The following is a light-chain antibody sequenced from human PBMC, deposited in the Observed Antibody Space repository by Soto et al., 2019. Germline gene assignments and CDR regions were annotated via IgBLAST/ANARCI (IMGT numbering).Light chain of an antibody. CDR3: QQYNSYST. V-gene: IGKV1-5*01. CDR1: QSIRSL. Sequence: DIQMTQSPSTLSASVGDRVTITCRASQSIRSLLAWYQQKPGKAPKLLIYDASILESGVPSRFSGSGSGTEFTLTISSLQPDDFATYYCQQYNSYSTFGQGTKVDIK. J-gene: IGKJ1*01. CDR2: DAS.